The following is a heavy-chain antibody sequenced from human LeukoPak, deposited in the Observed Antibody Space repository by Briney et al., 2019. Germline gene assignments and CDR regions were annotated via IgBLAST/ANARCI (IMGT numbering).Heavy chain of an antibody. CDR3: ARGGNYYDSSGYYYRTPPIYWYFDP. CDR2: IIPIFGTA. D-gene: IGHD3-22*01. Sequence: SVKVSCKASGGTFSSYAISWVRQAPGQGLEWMGGIIPIFGTANYAQKFQGRVTITTDESTSTAYMELSSLRSEDTAVYYCARGGNYYDSSGYYYRTPPIYWYFDPWGRGTLVTVSS. V-gene: IGHV1-69*05. CDR1: GGTFSSYA. J-gene: IGHJ2*01.